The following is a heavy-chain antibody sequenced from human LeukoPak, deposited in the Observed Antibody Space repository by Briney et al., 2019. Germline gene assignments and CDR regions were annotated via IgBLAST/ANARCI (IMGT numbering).Heavy chain of an antibody. Sequence: PGGSLRLSCAASGFTFSSYGMHWVRQAPGKGLEWVAVISYDGSNKYYADSVKGRFTISRDNSKNTLYLQMNSLRAEDTAVYYCAKTLDEPFDYWGQGTLVTVSS. V-gene: IGHV3-30*18. CDR1: GFTFSSYG. D-gene: IGHD3-3*01. CDR2: ISYDGSNK. CDR3: AKTLDEPFDY. J-gene: IGHJ4*02.